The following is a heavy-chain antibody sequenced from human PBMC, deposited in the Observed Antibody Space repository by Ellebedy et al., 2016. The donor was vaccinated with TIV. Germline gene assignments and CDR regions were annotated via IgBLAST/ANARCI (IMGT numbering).Heavy chain of an antibody. CDR2: MNPNSGST. V-gene: IGHV1-8*01. D-gene: IGHD5/OR15-5a*01. CDR1: GYTFTSYD. CDR3: ARVRYSVYDWAPTYYNMHV. Sequence: AASVKVSCKASGYTFTSYDINWVRQATGQGLEWMGWMNPNSGSTGYAQKFQGRVTMTRNTSMSTAYMELGSLRSEDTAVYYCARVRYSVYDWAPTYYNMHVWGQGTTVNVSS. J-gene: IGHJ6*02.